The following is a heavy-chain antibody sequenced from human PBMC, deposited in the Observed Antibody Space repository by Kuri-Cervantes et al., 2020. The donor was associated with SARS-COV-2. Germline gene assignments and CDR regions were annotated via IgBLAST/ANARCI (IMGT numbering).Heavy chain of an antibody. CDR1: GFTFSGHW. Sequence: GESLKISCAASGFTFSGHWIHWVRQAPGKGLVWVSRINPDGSYTNNADSVKGRFTLSRDNSKSTLYLQMNSLRAEDTAVYYCAKDLRGASQNIVKGYWGQGTLVTVSS. D-gene: IGHD2/OR15-2a*01. CDR3: AKDLRGASQNIVKGY. J-gene: IGHJ4*02. CDR2: INPDGSYT. V-gene: IGHV3-74*01.